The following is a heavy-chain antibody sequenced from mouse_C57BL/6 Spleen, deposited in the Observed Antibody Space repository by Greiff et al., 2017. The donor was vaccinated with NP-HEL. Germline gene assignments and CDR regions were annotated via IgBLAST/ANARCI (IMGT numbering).Heavy chain of an antibody. Sequence: EVKLQESGPGMVKPSQSLSLTCTVTGYSITSGYDWHWIRHFPGNKLEWMGYISYSGSTNYNPSLKSRISITHDTSKNHFFLKLNSVTTEDTATYYCARRGKYDYAWFAYWGQGTLVTVSA. D-gene: IGHD2-4*01. J-gene: IGHJ3*01. CDR3: ARRGKYDYAWFAY. CDR1: GYSITSGYD. V-gene: IGHV3-1*01. CDR2: ISYSGST.